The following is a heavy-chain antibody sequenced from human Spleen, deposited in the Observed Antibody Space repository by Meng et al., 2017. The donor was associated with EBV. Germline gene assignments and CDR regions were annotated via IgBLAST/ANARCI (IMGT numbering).Heavy chain of an antibody. CDR2: ISSSCDTI. D-gene: IGHD5-12*01. J-gene: IGHJ5*02. CDR3: ARESRRYSGFDR. Sequence: QVQLVGSGGGLVQPGASLRLSCAASAFTFTDYYMSWIRQAPGKGLECVSYISSSCDTIYYADSVKGRFTISRDNAKNSLYLQMNSLRAEDTAVYYCARESRRYSGFDRWGQGTLVTVSS. CDR1: AFTFTDYY. V-gene: IGHV3-11*01.